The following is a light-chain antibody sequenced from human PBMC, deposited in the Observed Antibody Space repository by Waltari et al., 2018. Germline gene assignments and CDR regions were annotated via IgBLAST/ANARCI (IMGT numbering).Light chain of an antibody. CDR1: QSVSSN. Sequence: EIVMTQSPATLSVSPGERATLSCRASQSVSSNLAWYQQKPGQAPRPLIYGESTRATGIPGRFSGSGSGTEFTLTISSLQSEDFAVYYCQQYNNWPPDTFGQGTKLEIK. CDR3: QQYNNWPPDT. CDR2: GES. V-gene: IGKV3-15*01. J-gene: IGKJ2*01.